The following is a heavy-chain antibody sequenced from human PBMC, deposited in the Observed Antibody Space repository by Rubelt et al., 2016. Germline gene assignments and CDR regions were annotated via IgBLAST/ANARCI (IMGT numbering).Heavy chain of an antibody. Sequence: QLHLQESGPGLVKPSETLSLTCTVSGGPISSHDCYWGWIRQPPGKGLEWIGSIYYSGSTYYNPSLSGRVTISVDTAKDQFSLKLSSVTAADTAVYYCARPVELQEAFDIWGQGTMVTVSS. CDR2: IYYSGST. J-gene: IGHJ3*02. V-gene: IGHV4-39*01. CDR1: GGPISSHDCY. CDR3: ARPVELQEAFDI. D-gene: IGHD1-7*01.